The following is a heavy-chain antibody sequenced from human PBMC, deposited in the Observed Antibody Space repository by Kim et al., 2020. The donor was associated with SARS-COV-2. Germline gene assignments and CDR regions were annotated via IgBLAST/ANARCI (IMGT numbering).Heavy chain of an antibody. V-gene: IGHV4-39*02. CDR3: ARPVRGARHDAFDI. Sequence: SETLSLTCTVSGGSIGSNNYYWGWIRQPPGKTLEWIGSVHDSGVTDYSPSLKSRVTISLDTPNNHFSLKLTSVTAADTAVYYCARPVRGARHDAFDIWGQVTVVTVSS. D-gene: IGHD3-10*02. J-gene: IGHJ3*02. CDR1: GGSIGSNNYY. CDR2: VHDSGVT.